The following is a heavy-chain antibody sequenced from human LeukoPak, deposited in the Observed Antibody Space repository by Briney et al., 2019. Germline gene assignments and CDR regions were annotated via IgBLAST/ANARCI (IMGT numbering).Heavy chain of an antibody. CDR1: GFTFSSYA. V-gene: IGHV3-23*01. D-gene: IGHD3-22*01. CDR2: ISGSGGST. Sequence: GGSLRLSCAASGFTFSSYAMRWVRQAPGKGLEWVSAISGSGGSTYYADSVKGRFTISRDNSKNTLYLQMNSLRAEDTAVYYCAKDWYYYDSSGYYGPLDYWGQGTLVTVSS. CDR3: AKDWYYYDSSGYYGPLDY. J-gene: IGHJ4*02.